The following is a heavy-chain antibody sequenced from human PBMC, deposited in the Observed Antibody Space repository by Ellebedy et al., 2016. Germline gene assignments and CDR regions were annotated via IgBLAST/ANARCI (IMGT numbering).Heavy chain of an antibody. D-gene: IGHD2-2*01. J-gene: IGHJ2*01. CDR2: INHSGST. CDR1: GDSINTSY. V-gene: IGHV4-34*01. Sequence: SETLSLTCTVSGDSINTSYWSWIRQPPGKGLEWIGEINHSGSTNYNPSLKSRFTVSVDTSKNQFSLNLSSVTAADTAVYYCARQNHAGGHWYFDLWGRGTLVTVSS. CDR3: ARQNHAGGHWYFDL.